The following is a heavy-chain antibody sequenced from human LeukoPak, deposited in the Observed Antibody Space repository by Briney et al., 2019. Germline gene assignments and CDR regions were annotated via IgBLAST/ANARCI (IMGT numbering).Heavy chain of an antibody. CDR3: ARDLFRIGGMKSEGFDY. CDR2: INPSGGST. D-gene: IGHD3-10*01. CDR1: GYTFTNYY. V-gene: IGHV1-46*01. Sequence: ASVKVSCKASGYTFTNYYMHWVRQAPGQGLEWMGIINPSGGSTSYAQKFQGRVTMTRDTSTSTVCMELSSLRSEDTAVYYCARDLFRIGGMKSEGFDYWGQGTLVTVSS. J-gene: IGHJ4*02.